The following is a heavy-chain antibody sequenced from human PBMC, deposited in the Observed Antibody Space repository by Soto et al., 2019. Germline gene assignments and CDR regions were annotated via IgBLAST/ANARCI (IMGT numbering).Heavy chain of an antibody. V-gene: IGHV4-34*01. J-gene: IGHJ6*02. CDR1: GGSFSGHY. CDR3: ARVSGANYDFWSGYSGFAYYGMDV. CDR2: INHSGST. Sequence: QVQIQQWGAGLLKPSETLSLTSAVYGGSFSGHYWSWIRQPPGKGLEWIGEINHSGSTNYNPSLKSRVTISVDSFKKQFSLKLSSVTAADTAVYYCARVSGANYDFWSGYSGFAYYGMDVWGQGTTVTVSS. D-gene: IGHD3-3*01.